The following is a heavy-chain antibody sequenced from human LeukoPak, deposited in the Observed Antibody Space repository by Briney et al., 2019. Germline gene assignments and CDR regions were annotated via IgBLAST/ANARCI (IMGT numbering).Heavy chain of an antibody. D-gene: IGHD6-19*01. CDR2: IYHSGST. Sequence: SETLSLTCAVSGYSISSGYYWGWIRQPPGKGLEWIGSIYHSGSTYHNPSLKSRVTISVDTSKNRFSLKLNSVTAADTAVYYCARGRTAVADLHHWGQGTLVTVSS. V-gene: IGHV4-38-2*01. CDR3: ARGRTAVADLHH. CDR1: GYSISSGYY. J-gene: IGHJ1*01.